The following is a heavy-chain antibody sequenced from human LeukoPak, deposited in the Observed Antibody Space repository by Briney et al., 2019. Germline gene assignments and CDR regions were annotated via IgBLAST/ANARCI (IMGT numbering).Heavy chain of an antibody. CDR1: GFTFSNAW. J-gene: IGHJ4*02. CDR2: IKSKTDGRTT. V-gene: IGHV3-15*01. CDR3: TSRITMVRGVIITIDY. D-gene: IGHD3-10*01. Sequence: PGGSLRLSCAASGFTFSNAWMSWVRQAPGKGLEWVGRIKSKTDGRTTDYAAPVKGRFTISRDDSKNTLYLQMNSLKTEDTAVYYCTSRITMVRGVIITIDYWGQGTLVTVSS.